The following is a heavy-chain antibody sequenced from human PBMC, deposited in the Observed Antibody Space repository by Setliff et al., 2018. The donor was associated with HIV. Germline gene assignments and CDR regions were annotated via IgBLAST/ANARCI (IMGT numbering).Heavy chain of an antibody. CDR1: GDSISRSRYY. V-gene: IGHV4-39*07. CDR2: TSHSGKT. D-gene: IGHD3-3*01. CDR3: AKEGGLYFGMLIHDAIDL. Sequence: SETLSLTCVVSGDSISRSRYYWGWIRQPPGQGLEWIGETSHSGKTNYNPSLKSRVTISVDTSKNQFSLKLTSVTAADTAVYYCAKEGGLYFGMLIHDAIDLWGQGTMVTVSS. J-gene: IGHJ3*01.